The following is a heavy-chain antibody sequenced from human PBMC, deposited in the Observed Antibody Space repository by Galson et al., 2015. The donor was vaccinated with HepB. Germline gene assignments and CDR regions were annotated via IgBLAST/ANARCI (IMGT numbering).Heavy chain of an antibody. V-gene: IGHV6-1*01. D-gene: IGHD3-22*01. J-gene: IGHJ4*02. CDR1: GDSVSSNRAA. Sequence: CAISGDSVSSNRAAWNWIRQSPSRGLEWLGRTYYRSKWYNDYVPSVKGRITVNPDTSKNQCSLQLNSVTPEDTAVYYCARAVGYSSGLDQWGQGTLVTVSS. CDR3: ARAVGYSSGLDQ. CDR2: TYYRSKWYN.